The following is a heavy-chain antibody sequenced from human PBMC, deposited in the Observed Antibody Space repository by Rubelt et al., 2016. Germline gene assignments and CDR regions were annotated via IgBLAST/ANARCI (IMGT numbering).Heavy chain of an antibody. J-gene: IGHJ4*02. V-gene: IGHV3-74*01. D-gene: IGHD4-17*01. Sequence: GGSLRLSCVASGFTFSRYWMHWVRQAPGKGLVWVARMNSDGSSVSYADSVKGRFTISRDNAKNTLYLQMHSLRVEDTAVYLCAKATGSGDYSLVNYYFDYWGQGTLVTVSS. CDR2: MNSDGSSV. CDR1: GFTFSRYW. CDR3: AKATGSGDYSLVNYYFDY.